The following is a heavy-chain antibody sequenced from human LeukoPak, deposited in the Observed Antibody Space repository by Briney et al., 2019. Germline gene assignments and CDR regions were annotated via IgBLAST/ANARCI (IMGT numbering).Heavy chain of an antibody. CDR3: AKGTVSFPYYFDY. D-gene: IGHD1-1*01. V-gene: IGHV3-23*01. J-gene: IGHJ4*02. Sequence: PGGSLRLSCAASGFTFSSYAMSWVRQAPGKGLEWVSAISGSGGSTYYADSVKGRFTISRDNSKNTLYLQMDSLRAEDTAVYYCAKGTVSFPYYFDYWGQGILVTVSS. CDR2: ISGSGGST. CDR1: GFTFSSYA.